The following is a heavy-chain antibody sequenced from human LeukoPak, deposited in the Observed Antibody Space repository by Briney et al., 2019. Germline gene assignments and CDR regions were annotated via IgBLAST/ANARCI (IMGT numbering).Heavy chain of an antibody. Sequence: GGSLRLSCAASGFTFSSYSMNWVRQAPGKGLEWVSSISSSSSYIYYADSVKGRFTISRDNAKNSLYLQMNSLRAEDTAVYYCARGSLAGYGSAKDAFDIWGQGTMVTVSS. J-gene: IGHJ3*02. D-gene: IGHD3-10*01. CDR2: ISSSSSYI. V-gene: IGHV3-21*01. CDR3: ARGSLAGYGSAKDAFDI. CDR1: GFTFSSYS.